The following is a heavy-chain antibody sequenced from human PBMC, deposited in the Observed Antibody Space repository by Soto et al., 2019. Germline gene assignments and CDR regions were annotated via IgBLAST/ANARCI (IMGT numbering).Heavy chain of an antibody. J-gene: IGHJ4*02. CDR3: AILGEGDY. Sequence: GGSLRLSCAASGFTFSSYAMHWVRQAPGKGLEWVAVISYDGSNKYYADSVKGRFTISRDNSKNTLYLQMNSLRAEDTAVYYCAILGEGDYWGQGTLVTVSS. CDR1: GFTFSSYA. CDR2: ISYDGSNK. D-gene: IGHD3-16*01. V-gene: IGHV3-30*04.